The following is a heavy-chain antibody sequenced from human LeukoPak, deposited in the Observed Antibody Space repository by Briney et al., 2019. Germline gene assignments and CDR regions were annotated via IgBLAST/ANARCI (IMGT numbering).Heavy chain of an antibody. CDR2: IYTSGST. D-gene: IGHD3-10*01. Sequence: PSETLSLTCTVSGGSISSYYWSWIRQPAGKGLEWIGRIYTSGSTNYNPSLKSRVTMSVDTSKNQFSLKLSSVTAADTAVYYCARDRSMVRGVISWFDPWGQGTLVTVSS. V-gene: IGHV4-4*07. CDR1: GGSISSYY. CDR3: ARDRSMVRGVISWFDP. J-gene: IGHJ5*02.